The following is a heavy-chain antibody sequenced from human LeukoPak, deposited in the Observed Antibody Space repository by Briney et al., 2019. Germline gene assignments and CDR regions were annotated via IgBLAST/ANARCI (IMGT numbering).Heavy chain of an antibody. D-gene: IGHD4-23*01. CDR2: ISSCCGSI. J-gene: IGHJ4*02. CDR3: ARWSNYGGNSGFDY. CDR1: GFTFSSYS. V-gene: IGHV3-48*02. Sequence: GGSLRLSCATSGFTFSSYSMNWVRQAPGKGLEWVSYISSCCGSIYYTDSVKGRFTISRDNAKNSLCLQMNSLRDEDTAVYYCARWSNYGGNSGFDYWGQGTLVTVSS.